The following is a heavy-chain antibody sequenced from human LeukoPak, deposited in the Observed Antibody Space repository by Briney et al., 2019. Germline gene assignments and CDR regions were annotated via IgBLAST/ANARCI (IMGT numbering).Heavy chain of an antibody. D-gene: IGHD2-2*01. J-gene: IGHJ6*03. Sequence: GGSLRLSXAASGFTFSSYWMSWVRQAPGKGLEWVANIKQDGSEKYYVDSVKGRFTISRDNAKNSLYLQVNSLRAEDTAVYYCARESIVVVSAATGEYYYYYMDVWGKGTTVTVSS. V-gene: IGHV3-7*01. CDR2: IKQDGSEK. CDR3: ARESIVVVSAATGEYYYYYMDV. CDR1: GFTFSSYW.